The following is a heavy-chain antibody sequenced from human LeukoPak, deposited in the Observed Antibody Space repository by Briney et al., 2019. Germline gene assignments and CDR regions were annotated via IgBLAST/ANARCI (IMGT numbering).Heavy chain of an antibody. V-gene: IGHV3-20*04. Sequence: PGGSLRLSCAASGFTFDDYCMSWVRHAPGKGLEWVAGINWNGGSTVYADSVKGRFTISRDNAKNSVYLQMNSLSAEDTALYYCASFLGYCSSVRCYGAFDIWGHGTMVTVSS. D-gene: IGHD2-2*01. CDR3: ASFLGYCSSVRCYGAFDI. J-gene: IGHJ3*02. CDR2: INWNGGST. CDR1: GFTFDDYC.